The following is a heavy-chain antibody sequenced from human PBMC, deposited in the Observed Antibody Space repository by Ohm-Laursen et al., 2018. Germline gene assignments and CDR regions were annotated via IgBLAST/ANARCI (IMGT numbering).Heavy chain of an antibody. CDR2: ISSSGSTI. D-gene: IGHD5-18*01. CDR3: ARGGRGYSYGIPDY. V-gene: IGHV3-48*03. J-gene: IGHJ4*02. CDR1: GFTFSSYE. Sequence: SLRLSCSASGFTFSSYEMNWVRQAPGKGLEWVSYISSSGSTIYYADSVKGRFTISRDNAKNSLHLQMNSLRAEDTAVYYCARGGRGYSYGIPDYWGQGTLVTVSS.